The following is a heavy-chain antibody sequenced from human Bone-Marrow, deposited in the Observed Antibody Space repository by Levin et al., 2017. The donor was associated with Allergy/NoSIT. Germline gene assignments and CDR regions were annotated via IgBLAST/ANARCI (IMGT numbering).Heavy chain of an antibody. CDR3: TTGVGVETATGFLVDK. CDR1: GFNFANAW. D-gene: IGHD2-15*01. J-gene: IGHJ4*02. Sequence: GGSLRLSCAASGFNFANAWMTWVRQAPGKGLEWVGHIKDKGHSGKTNYAAPVKGRFTISRDDSENTLYLQMDSLTVDDTATYYCTTGVGVETATGFLVDKWGQGTQVTVSS. V-gene: IGHV3-15*01. CDR2: IKDKGHSGKT.